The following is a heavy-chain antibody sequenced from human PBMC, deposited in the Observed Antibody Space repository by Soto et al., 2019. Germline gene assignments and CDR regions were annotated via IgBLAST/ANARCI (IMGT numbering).Heavy chain of an antibody. J-gene: IGHJ4*02. Sequence: SETLSLTCTVSGGSVSSARYYWSWIRQPPGKGLEWIGYIYYTGLTNYNPSLKSRVTVSLDTSKNQFSLTLSSVTAADTAVYSCATAAVVTEYYFDSWGQGTLVTVSS. CDR2: IYYTGLT. D-gene: IGHD2-15*01. CDR3: ATAAVVTEYYFDS. CDR1: GGSVSSARYY. V-gene: IGHV4-61*01.